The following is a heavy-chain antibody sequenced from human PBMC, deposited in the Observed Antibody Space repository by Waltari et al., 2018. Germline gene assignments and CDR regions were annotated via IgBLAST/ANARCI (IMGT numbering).Heavy chain of an antibody. J-gene: IGHJ4*02. D-gene: IGHD3-10*01. Sequence: QVQLQQWGAGLLKPSATLSLSCGVSGGSFSGYYWNWIRQPPGKGLEWIGEITHSGSTNYNPSLKSRLTISVDSSKNQFSLKLNSVTAADTAVYYCARSYGGAIRNFDYWGQGILVTVSS. V-gene: IGHV4-34*01. CDR2: ITHSGST. CDR3: ARSYGGAIRNFDY. CDR1: GGSFSGYY.